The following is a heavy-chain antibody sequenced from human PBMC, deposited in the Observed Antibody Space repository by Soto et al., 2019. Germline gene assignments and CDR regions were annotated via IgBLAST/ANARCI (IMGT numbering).Heavy chain of an antibody. D-gene: IGHD1-1*01. J-gene: IGHJ5*02. CDR3: AKDITSTWKRGWFDP. CDR1: GFTFDDYA. CDR2: ISWDSVSI. V-gene: IGHV3-9*01. Sequence: EVQLVQSGGGLGQPGRSLRLSCAASGFTFDDYAMHWVRQAPGKGLEWVSGISWDSVSIGYADSVKGRFTISRDNAKNSLYLQMNSLRPEDTAFYYCAKDITSTWKRGWFDPWGQGTLGTVSS.